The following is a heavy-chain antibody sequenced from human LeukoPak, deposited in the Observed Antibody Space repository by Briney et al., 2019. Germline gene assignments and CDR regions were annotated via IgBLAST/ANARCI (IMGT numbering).Heavy chain of an antibody. CDR1: GYTFTGYY. CDR2: IYPGDSDT. D-gene: IGHD2-2*01. J-gene: IGHJ4*02. Sequence: KVSCKASGYTFTGYYMHWVRQAPGQGLEWMGIIYPGDSDTRYSPSFQGQVTISADKSISTAYLHWSSLKASDTAMYYCARGDQLFDYWGQGTLVTVSS. V-gene: IGHV5-51*01. CDR3: ARGDQLFDY.